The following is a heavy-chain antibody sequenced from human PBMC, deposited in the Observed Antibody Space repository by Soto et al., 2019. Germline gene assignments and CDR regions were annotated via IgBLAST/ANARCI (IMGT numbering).Heavy chain of an antibody. J-gene: IGHJ4*02. CDR2: ISYDGSNK. V-gene: IGHV3-30-3*01. Sequence: GGSLRLSCAASGFTFSSYAMHWVRQAPGKGLEWVAVISYDGSNKYYADSVKGRFTISRDNSKNTLYLQMNSLRAEDTAVYYCARTRYDSSGYHFDYWGQGTLVTVSS. CDR3: ARTRYDSSGYHFDY. CDR1: GFTFSSYA. D-gene: IGHD3-22*01.